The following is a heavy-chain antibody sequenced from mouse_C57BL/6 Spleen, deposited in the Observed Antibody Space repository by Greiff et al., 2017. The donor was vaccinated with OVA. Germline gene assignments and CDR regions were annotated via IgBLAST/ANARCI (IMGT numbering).Heavy chain of an antibody. CDR2: INPNNGGT. CDR1: GYTFTDYN. V-gene: IGHV1-18*01. Sequence: VQLQQSGPELVKPGASVKIPCKASGYTFTDYNMDWVKQSHGQSLEWIGDINPNNGGTIYNQKFKGKATLTVDKSSSAAYMELRSLTSEDTAVYYCARYSSDRYYAMDYWGQGTSVTVSS. CDR3: ARYSSDRYYAMDY. J-gene: IGHJ4*01. D-gene: IGHD3-2*02.